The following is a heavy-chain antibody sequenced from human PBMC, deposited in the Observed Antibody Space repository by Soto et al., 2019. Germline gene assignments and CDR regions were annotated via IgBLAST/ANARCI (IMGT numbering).Heavy chain of an antibody. V-gene: IGHV3-23*01. CDR2: ISGSSTST. J-gene: IGHJ4*02. CDR3: AKDPSSGFAMENYFEY. D-gene: IGHD3-10*01. CDR1: GFTFSSYA. Sequence: EVQLSGSGGGLVQPGGSLRLSCAASGFTFSSYAMSWDRQAPGKGLEWVSAISGSSTSTYYADSVKGRFTISRDNSKNTLYLQMTSLRAEDTAVYYCAKDPSSGFAMENYFEYWCQGTLVTVSS.